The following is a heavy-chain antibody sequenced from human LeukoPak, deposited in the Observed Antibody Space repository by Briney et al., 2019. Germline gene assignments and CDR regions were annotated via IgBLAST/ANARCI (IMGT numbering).Heavy chain of an antibody. CDR3: ARGRGLERRFYFDY. CDR2: INHSGST. V-gene: IGHV4-34*01. J-gene: IGHJ4*02. D-gene: IGHD1-1*01. Sequence: PSETLSLICAVYGGSFSGYYWSWIRQPPGKGLEWIGEINHSGSTNYNPSLKSRVTISVDTSKSQFSLKLSSVTAADTAVYYCARGRGLERRFYFDYWGQGTLVTVSS. CDR1: GGSFSGYY.